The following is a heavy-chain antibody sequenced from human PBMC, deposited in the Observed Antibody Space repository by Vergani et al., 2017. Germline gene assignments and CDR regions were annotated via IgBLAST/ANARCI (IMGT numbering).Heavy chain of an antibody. D-gene: IGHD2-2*01. CDR2: IYTSGST. J-gene: IGHJ5*02. CDR3: AGDTKYCSSTSCTYIWFDP. CDR1: GGPISSYY. V-gene: IGHV4-4*07. Sequence: QVQLQESGPGLVKPSETLSLTCTVSGGPISSYYWSWIRQPAGKGLEWIGRIYTSGSTTYNPFLKSRVTMSVDTSKNQFSLKLSSVAAADTAVYYCAGDTKYCSSTSCTYIWFDPWGQGTLVTVSS.